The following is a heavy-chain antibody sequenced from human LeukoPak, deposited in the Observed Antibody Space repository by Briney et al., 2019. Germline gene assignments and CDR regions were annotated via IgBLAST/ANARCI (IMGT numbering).Heavy chain of an antibody. CDR1: GGTFNSYV. D-gene: IGHD4-17*01. CDR2: IIPIFDTD. Sequence: SVQFSFKASGGTFNSYVISWVRPAPGQGLEWMGGIIPIFDTDNYAQKFQGRVTITADESTNTAYMEMGSLRSEDTAVYYCATNERYGDTRLYHFDYWGQGTLVTVSS. J-gene: IGHJ4*02. CDR3: ATNERYGDTRLYHFDY. V-gene: IGHV1-69*13.